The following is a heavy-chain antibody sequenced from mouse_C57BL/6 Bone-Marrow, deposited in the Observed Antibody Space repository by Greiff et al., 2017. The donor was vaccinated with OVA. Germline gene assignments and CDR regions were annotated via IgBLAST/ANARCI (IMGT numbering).Heavy chain of an antibody. D-gene: IGHD1-1*01. CDR1: GYTFTSYT. CDR2: INPSSGYT. CDR3: ARDGCYAMDY. V-gene: IGHV1-4*01. J-gene: IGHJ4*01. Sequence: QVHVKQSGAELARPGASVKMSCKASGYTFTSYTMHWLKQRPGQGLEWIGYINPSSGYTKYNQKFKDKATLTADKSSSTAYMQLSSLTSEDSAVYYCARDGCYAMDYWGQGTSVTVSS.